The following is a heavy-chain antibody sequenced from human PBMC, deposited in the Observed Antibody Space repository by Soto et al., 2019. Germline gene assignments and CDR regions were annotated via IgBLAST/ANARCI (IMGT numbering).Heavy chain of an antibody. Sequence: SETLSLSCAVSGGSISSSNWWSWVRQPPGKGLEWIGEIYHSGNTKYNPSLKSRVTISVDKSKNQFSLKLNSVTAADTAVYYCAKGRGFYSDNYFDPWGQGTQVT. D-gene: IGHD3-22*01. J-gene: IGHJ5*02. V-gene: IGHV4-4*02. CDR1: GGSISSSNW. CDR2: IYHSGNT. CDR3: AKGRGFYSDNYFDP.